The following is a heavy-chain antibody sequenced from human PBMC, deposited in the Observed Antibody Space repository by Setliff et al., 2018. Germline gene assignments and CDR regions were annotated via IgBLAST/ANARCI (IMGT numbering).Heavy chain of an antibody. D-gene: IGHD4-17*01. CDR1: GYSLSNYV. V-gene: IGHV7-4-1*02. CDR2: INTKTGDP. CDR3: ARADHLVTTTFDY. Sequence: RASVKVSCKASGYSLSNYVMNWVRQAPGQGLEWMGWINTKTGDPTYAQGYTGRFALSLDTSDSATYLDISNLKAEDTATYYCARADHLVTTTFDYWGQGTLVTVSS. J-gene: IGHJ4*01.